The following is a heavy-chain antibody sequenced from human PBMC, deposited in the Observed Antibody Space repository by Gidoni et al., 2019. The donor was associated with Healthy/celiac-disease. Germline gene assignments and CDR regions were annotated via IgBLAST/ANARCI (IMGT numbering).Heavy chain of an antibody. CDR1: GGSISSGSYY. V-gene: IGHV4-61*02. CDR2: IYTSGST. CDR3: ARSERRVYFDY. Sequence: QVQLQESGPGLVKPSQTLSLTCTVSGGSISSGSYYWSWIRQPAGKGLEWIGRIYTSGSTNYNPSLKSRVTISVDTSKNQFSLKLSSVTAADTAVYYCARSERRVYFDYWGQGTLVTVSS. J-gene: IGHJ4*02.